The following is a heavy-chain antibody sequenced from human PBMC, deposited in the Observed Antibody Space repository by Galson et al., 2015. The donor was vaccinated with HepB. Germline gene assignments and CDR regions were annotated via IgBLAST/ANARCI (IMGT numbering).Heavy chain of an antibody. CDR3: ARSETTVVAPLAFDI. J-gene: IGHJ3*02. CDR2: INPNSDST. Sequence: SVKVSCKASGYTFTGYYIHWVRQAPGQGPEWMGRINPNSDSTNFAQKFQGRVTMTRDTSISTAYMELSGLRSDDTAVYYCARSETTVVAPLAFDIWGQGTMATVSS. CDR1: GYTFTGYY. V-gene: IGHV1-2*06. D-gene: IGHD4-23*01.